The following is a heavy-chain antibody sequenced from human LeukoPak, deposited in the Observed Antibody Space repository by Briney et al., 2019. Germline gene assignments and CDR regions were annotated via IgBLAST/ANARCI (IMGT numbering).Heavy chain of an antibody. V-gene: IGHV3-23*01. CDR2: ISGSGGST. CDR3: AIWGGYCSGGSCPNY. CDR1: GFTFSSYA. J-gene: IGHJ4*02. Sequence: GGSLRLSCAASGFTFSSYAMSWVRQAPGKGREWVSAISGSGGSTYYADSVKGRFTISRDNSKNTLYLQMNSLRAEDTAVYYCAIWGGYCSGGSCPNYWGQGTLVTVSS. D-gene: IGHD2-15*01.